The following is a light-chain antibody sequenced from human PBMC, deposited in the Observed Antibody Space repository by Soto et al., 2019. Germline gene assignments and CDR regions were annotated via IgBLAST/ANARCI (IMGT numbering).Light chain of an antibody. J-gene: IGKJ5*01. CDR3: QQYGSSST. CDR2: YGS. CDR1: QGIRNH. Sequence: IVMTQSPATLSVSPGERVTFSCRASQGIRNHLAWYQHKPGQAPRLLISYGSAGATGIPARFSGSGSGTQFTLTISSLQSEDFAVYYCQQYGSSSTFGQGTRLEIK. V-gene: IGKV3-15*01.